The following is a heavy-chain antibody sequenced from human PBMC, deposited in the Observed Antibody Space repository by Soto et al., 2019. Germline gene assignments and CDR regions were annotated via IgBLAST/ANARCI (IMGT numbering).Heavy chain of an antibody. J-gene: IGHJ6*02. V-gene: IGHV3-48*02. CDR1: GFTFSSYS. D-gene: IGHD5-12*01. CDR3: ARGRIVATIQYGMDV. CDR2: ISSSSSTI. Sequence: EVQLVESGGGLVQPGGSLRLSFAASGFTFSSYSMNWVRQAPGKGLEWVSYISSSSSTIYYADSVKGRFTISRDNAKNALYLQMNSLRDEDTAVYYCARGRIVATIQYGMDVWGQGTTVTVSS.